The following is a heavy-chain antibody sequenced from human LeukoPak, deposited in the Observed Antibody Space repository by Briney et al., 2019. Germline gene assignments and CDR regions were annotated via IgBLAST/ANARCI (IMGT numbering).Heavy chain of an antibody. Sequence: ASVKVSCKASGYTFTGYYLHWVRQAPGQGLEWMGWVNPYSGGTNYALKFQGRVTMTRDTSISTAYMELSRLRSDDTAFYYCVRDATARDYSYFDYWGQGTPVTISS. J-gene: IGHJ4*02. D-gene: IGHD4-11*01. V-gene: IGHV1-2*02. CDR3: VRDATARDYSYFDY. CDR2: VNPYSGGT. CDR1: GYTFTGYY.